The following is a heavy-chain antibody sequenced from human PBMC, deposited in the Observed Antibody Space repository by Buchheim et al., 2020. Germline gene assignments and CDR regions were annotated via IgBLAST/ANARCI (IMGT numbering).Heavy chain of an antibody. J-gene: IGHJ6*02. CDR1: GFTFRTYG. CDR2: ISYDGNNK. Sequence: QVQLVESGGGVVQPGRSLRLSCVVSGFTFRTYGMYWVRQAPGKGLEWLAVISYDGNNKFYADSVKGRFNNSRENPKKTPYLQIHSLRADDTAVYYCAKDWANSGMDVWGQGTT. V-gene: IGHV3-30*18. D-gene: IGHD3-16*01. CDR3: AKDWANSGMDV.